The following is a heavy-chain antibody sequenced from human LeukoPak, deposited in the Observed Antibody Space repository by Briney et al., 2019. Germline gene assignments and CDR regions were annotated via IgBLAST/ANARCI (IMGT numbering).Heavy chain of an antibody. J-gene: IGHJ4*02. CDR1: GDSISPYY. Sequence: SETLSLTCTVSGDSISPYYWSWIRQPPGKGLEWIGYIYYSGSTNYNPSLKSRVTISVDTSKNQFSLKLSSVTAADTAVYYCARGGGYYKNFDYWGRGTLVTVPS. CDR3: ARGGGYYKNFDY. CDR2: IYYSGST. D-gene: IGHD2-21*02. V-gene: IGHV4-59*01.